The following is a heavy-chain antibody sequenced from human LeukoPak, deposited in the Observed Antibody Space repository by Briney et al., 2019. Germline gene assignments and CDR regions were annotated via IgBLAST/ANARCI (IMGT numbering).Heavy chain of an antibody. V-gene: IGHV4-31*03. CDR3: ARDQPPYAFDI. J-gene: IGHJ3*02. Sequence: SQTLSLTCTVSGGSISSGNYYWSWIRQPPGKGLEWIAYIYYSGSTYYNPSLKSRVTISVDTSKNQFSLKLSSVTAADTAVYYCARDQPPYAFDIWGQGTMVTVSS. CDR2: IYYSGST. CDR1: GGSISSGNYY.